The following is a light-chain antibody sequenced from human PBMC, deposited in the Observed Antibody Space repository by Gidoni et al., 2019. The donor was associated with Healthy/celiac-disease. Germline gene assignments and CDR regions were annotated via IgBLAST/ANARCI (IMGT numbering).Light chain of an antibody. CDR1: QSVSSSY. V-gene: IGKV3-20*01. J-gene: IGKJ1*01. CDR3: QQYGSSPWT. Sequence: EIVLTQSPGTLSLSPGERATLSCRASQSVSSSYLAWYQQKPGQAPRLLIYGASSRATGIPDRFSGSGSGTDFTLTISRLEPADFAVYYCQQYGSSPWTFXQXTKVEIK. CDR2: GAS.